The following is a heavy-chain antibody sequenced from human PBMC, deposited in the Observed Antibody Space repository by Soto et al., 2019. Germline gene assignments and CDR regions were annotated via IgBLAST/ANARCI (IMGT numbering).Heavy chain of an antibody. J-gene: IGHJ4*02. V-gene: IGHV1-69*02. Sequence: QVQLVQSGAEVKKPGSSVKVSCKASGGTFSSYTISWVRQAPGQGLEWMGRIIPILGIANYAQKFQGRVTITADKSTSTAYMELSSLRAEDTAVYYCARVGYQVENYWVQGTLVTVSS. CDR2: IIPILGIA. D-gene: IGHD3-16*02. CDR3: ARVGYQVENY. CDR1: GGTFSSYT.